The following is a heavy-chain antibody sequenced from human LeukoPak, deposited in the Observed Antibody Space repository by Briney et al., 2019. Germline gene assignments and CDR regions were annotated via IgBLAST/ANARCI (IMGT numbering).Heavy chain of an antibody. CDR2: IYYTGNT. CDR3: ARTRTYYYGSGPLYGMDV. CDR1: GGSMNNYY. J-gene: IGHJ6*02. V-gene: IGHV4-59*08. Sequence: RPSETLSLTCTVSGGSMNNYYWTWIRQPPGKGLEWIGYIYYTGNTNYNPSLKSRVTMSADTSKNQFSLKLSSVTAADTAVYYCARTRTYYYGSGPLYGMDVWGQGTTVTVSS. D-gene: IGHD3-10*01.